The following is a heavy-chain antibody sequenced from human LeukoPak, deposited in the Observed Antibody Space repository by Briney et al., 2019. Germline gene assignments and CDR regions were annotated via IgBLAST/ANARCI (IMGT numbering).Heavy chain of an antibody. D-gene: IGHD4-23*01. Sequence: PGGSLRLSCAASGFTFSSYAMSWIRQPPGKGLEWIGEINHSGSTNYNPSLKSRVTISVDTSKNQFSLKLSSVTAADTAVYYCATAYGGQPFDPWGQGTLVTVSS. CDR3: ATAYGGQPFDP. CDR1: GFTFSSYA. CDR2: INHSGST. V-gene: IGHV4-34*08. J-gene: IGHJ5*02.